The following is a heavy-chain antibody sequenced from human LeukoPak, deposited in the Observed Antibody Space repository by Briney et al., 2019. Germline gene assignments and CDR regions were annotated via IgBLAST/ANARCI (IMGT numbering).Heavy chain of an antibody. J-gene: IGHJ4*02. Sequence: ASVKVSCKASGGTFSSYAISWVRQAPGQGLEWMGGIIPIFGTANYAQKFQGRVTITADESTSTAYMELSGLRSEDTAVYYCASSYSYGYGFDYWGQGTLVTVSS. D-gene: IGHD5-18*01. CDR3: ASSYSYGYGFDY. CDR2: IIPIFGTA. V-gene: IGHV1-69*13. CDR1: GGTFSSYA.